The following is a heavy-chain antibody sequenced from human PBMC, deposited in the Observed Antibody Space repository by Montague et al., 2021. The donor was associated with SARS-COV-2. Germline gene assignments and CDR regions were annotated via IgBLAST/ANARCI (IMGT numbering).Heavy chain of an antibody. CDR1: GGSFSGYY. CDR2: VYHSGST. CDR3: ARGRSETMIVVVVPLYYYYMDV. D-gene: IGHD3-22*01. Sequence: SETLSLTSAVYGGSFSGYYWGWIRQPPGKGLEWIGEVYHSGSTNXNPSFKSRVTISVDTSKNQFSLKLSSVTAADTAVYYCARGRSETMIVVVVPLYYYYMDVWGKGTTVTVSS. J-gene: IGHJ6*03. V-gene: IGHV4-34*01.